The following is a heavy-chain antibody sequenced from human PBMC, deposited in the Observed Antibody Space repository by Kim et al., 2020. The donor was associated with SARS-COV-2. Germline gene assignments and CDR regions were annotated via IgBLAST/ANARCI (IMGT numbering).Heavy chain of an antibody. CDR3: ARVNVLPEDGYNDHDAFDI. D-gene: IGHD5-12*01. J-gene: IGHJ3*02. CDR1: GYSFTSYW. Sequence: GESLKISCKGSGYSFTSYWIGWVRQMPGKGLEWMGIIYPGDSDTRYSPSFQGQVTISADKSISTAYLQWSSLKASDTAMYYCARVNVLPEDGYNDHDAFDIWGQGTMVTVSS. V-gene: IGHV5-51*01. CDR2: IYPGDSDT.